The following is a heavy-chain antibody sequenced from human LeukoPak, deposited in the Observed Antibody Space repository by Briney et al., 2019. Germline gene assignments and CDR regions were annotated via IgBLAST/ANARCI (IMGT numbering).Heavy chain of an antibody. CDR1: GYTFTGYY. D-gene: IGHD6-13*01. J-gene: IGHJ1*01. CDR3: ARIGISARGTNFHH. CDR2: INSNSADT. V-gene: IGHV1-2*02. Sequence: ASVKVSCKASGYTFTGYYIHWVRQAPGQGLEWMGWINSNSADTNYARNFQGRVTMTRDTSISTAYMELSRLRSDDTALYYCARIGISARGTNFHHWGQGTLVTVSS.